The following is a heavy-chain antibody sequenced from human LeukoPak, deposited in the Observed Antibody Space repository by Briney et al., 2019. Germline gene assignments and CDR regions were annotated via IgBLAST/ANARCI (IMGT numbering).Heavy chain of an antibody. V-gene: IGHV3-30-3*01. D-gene: IGHD3-22*01. CDR3: ARALPITMIVVVYPGGMDV. Sequence: GGSLRLSCAASGFTFSSYAMHWVRQAPGKGLDWVAVISHDGNNKYNADSVKGRFTISRDNSKNTLYLQMNSLRAEDTAVYYCARALPITMIVVVYPGGMDVWGQGTTVTVSS. CDR1: GFTFSSYA. J-gene: IGHJ6*02. CDR2: ISHDGNNK.